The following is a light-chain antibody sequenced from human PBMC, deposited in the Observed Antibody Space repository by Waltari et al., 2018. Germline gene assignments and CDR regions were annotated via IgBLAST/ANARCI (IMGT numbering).Light chain of an antibody. Sequence: DIQMTQSPSSLSASVGDTVTITCRASQSLSSWLDWYQQKPGRAPKLLIYKASSLQSAVPSRFSGSGSGTEFTLTISSLQPEDFATYYCLQYSSSPYSFGQGTKVEIK. CDR3: LQYSSSPYS. CDR1: QSLSSW. CDR2: KAS. V-gene: IGKV1-12*02. J-gene: IGKJ2*03.